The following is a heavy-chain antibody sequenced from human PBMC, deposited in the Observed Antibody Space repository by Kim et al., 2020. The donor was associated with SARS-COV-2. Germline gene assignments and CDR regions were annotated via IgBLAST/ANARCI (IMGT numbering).Heavy chain of an antibody. J-gene: IGHJ4*01. D-gene: IGHD6-25*01. CDR2: IWYDGSNK. CDR3: ARDRMMNAAFLYY. V-gene: IGHV3-33*01. Sequence: GGSLRLSCEASGFTFRSYGMHWVRQAPGKGLEWVAVIWYDGSNKYYADSVKSRFTISRDNSKNMLYLQMNSLRADDTAVYYCARDRMMNAAFLYYWGHGTPVTVSS. CDR1: GFTFRSYG.